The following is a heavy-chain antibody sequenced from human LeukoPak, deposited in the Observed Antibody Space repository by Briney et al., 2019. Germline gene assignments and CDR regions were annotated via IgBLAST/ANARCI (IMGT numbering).Heavy chain of an antibody. J-gene: IGHJ3*02. CDR1: GYTFTGYY. CDR2: INPNSGGT. CDR3: ASGNYDILTGYLDDAFDI. Sequence: ASVKVSRKASGYTFTGYYMHWVRQAPGQGLEWMGWINPNSGGTNYAQKFQGRVTMTRDTSISTAYMELSRLRSDDTAVYYCASGNYDILTGYLDDAFDIWGQGTMVTVSS. V-gene: IGHV1-2*02. D-gene: IGHD3-9*01.